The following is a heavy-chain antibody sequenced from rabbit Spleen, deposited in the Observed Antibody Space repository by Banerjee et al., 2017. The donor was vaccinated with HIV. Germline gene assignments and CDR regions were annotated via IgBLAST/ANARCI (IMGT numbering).Heavy chain of an antibody. J-gene: IGHJ6*01. D-gene: IGHD4-1*01. V-gene: IGHV1S45*01. CDR2: IATSSSGFT. Sequence: QEQLVESGGGLVKPEGSLTLTCTASGFSFSSSDYMCWVRLAPGKGLEWISCIATSSSGFTYSATWAKGRFTCSKTSSTTVTLQMTSLTVADTATYFCARDLDDVIGWNFGWWGPGTLVTVS. CDR1: GFSFSSSDY. CDR3: ARDLDDVIGWNFGW.